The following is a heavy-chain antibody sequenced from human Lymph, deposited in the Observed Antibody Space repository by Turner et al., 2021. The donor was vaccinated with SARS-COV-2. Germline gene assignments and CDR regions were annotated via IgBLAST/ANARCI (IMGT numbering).Heavy chain of an antibody. CDR3: ARVYGDYVP. D-gene: IGHD4-17*01. J-gene: IGHJ5*02. CDR2: IYPGGST. Sequence: EVQLVESGGGLVQPGGALRLSCTATGFTVSSNYMTWVRQAPGKGLEWVSLIYPGGSTYYADSVKGRFTISRDNSKNTLYLQMNSLRAEDTAVYYCARVYGDYVPWGQGTLVTVSS. V-gene: IGHV3-66*01. CDR1: GFTVSSNY.